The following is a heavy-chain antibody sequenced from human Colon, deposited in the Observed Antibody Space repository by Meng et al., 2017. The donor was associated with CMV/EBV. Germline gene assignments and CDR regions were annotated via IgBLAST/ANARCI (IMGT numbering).Heavy chain of an antibody. J-gene: IGHJ4*02. D-gene: IGHD4/OR15-4a*01. V-gene: IGHV1-8*01. CDR2: MNPRSGDT. Sequence: QVQLVQSGAEVNRPGASVKVSCHASGYTFTSYDINWVRQTPGQGLEWVGWMNPRSGDTDYARKFQGRVTMTRDTSLGTAYLELRSLTSEDTAIYYCARLTSGGYWGQGTLVTVSS. CDR1: GYTFTSYD. CDR3: ARLTSGGY.